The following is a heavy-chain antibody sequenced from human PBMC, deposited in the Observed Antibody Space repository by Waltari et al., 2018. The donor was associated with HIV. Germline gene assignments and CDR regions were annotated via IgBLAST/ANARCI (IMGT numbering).Heavy chain of an antibody. CDR1: GGSLSSYY. Sequence: QVQLQESGPGLVKPSETLSLTCTVPGGSLSSYYWSWLRPPPGKGLEWIGYIYYSGSTNYNPSLESRVTISVDTSKNQFSLKLTSVTAADTAVYYCARSYYDSSGYHLFDYWGQGTLVTVSS. CDR3: ARSYYDSSGYHLFDY. D-gene: IGHD3-22*01. CDR2: IYYSGST. J-gene: IGHJ4*02. V-gene: IGHV4-59*01.